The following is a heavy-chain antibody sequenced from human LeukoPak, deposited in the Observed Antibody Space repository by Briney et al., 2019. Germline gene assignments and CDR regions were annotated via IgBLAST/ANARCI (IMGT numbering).Heavy chain of an antibody. J-gene: IGHJ3*02. CDR3: ARDHKGGDGADAFDI. D-gene: IGHD5-24*01. CDR1: GGSISSGSYY. V-gene: IGHV4-61*02. Sequence: SETLSLTCTVSGGSISSGSYYWSWIRQPAGKGLEWIGRIYTSGSTNYNPSLKSRVTISVDTSKNQFSLKLSSVTAADTAVYYCARDHKGGDGADAFDIWGHGTMVTVSS. CDR2: IYTSGST.